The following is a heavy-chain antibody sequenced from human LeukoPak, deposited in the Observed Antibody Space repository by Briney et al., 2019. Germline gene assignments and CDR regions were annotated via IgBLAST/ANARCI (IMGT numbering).Heavy chain of an antibody. V-gene: IGHV3-53*01. CDR2: IYSGGST. D-gene: IGHD3-22*01. CDR1: GFTVSSNY. CDR3: VRGGGGYYDSSGYYPDYFDY. J-gene: IGHJ4*02. Sequence: PVGSLRLSSAAPGFTVSSNYMSWVRQAPGKGLEWVSVIYSGGSTYYADSVKGRFTISRDNSKNTLYLQINSLRAEDTAAYYCVRGGGGYYDSSGYYPDYFDYWGQGTLVTVSS.